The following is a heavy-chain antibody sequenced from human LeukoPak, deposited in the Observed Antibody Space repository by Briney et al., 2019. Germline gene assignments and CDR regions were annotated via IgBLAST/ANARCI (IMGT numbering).Heavy chain of an antibody. V-gene: IGHV4-59*01. J-gene: IGHJ3*02. CDR2: IYYSEST. Sequence: SQTLSLTCTVSGGSISSYYWNWIRQPPGKGLEWIGNIYYSESTNYNPSLNSRVTISVDTSKNQFSLKLSSVTAADTALYYCARLLPSQSDAFDIWGQGTMVTVSS. CDR1: GGSISSYY. CDR3: ARLLPSQSDAFDI. D-gene: IGHD2-15*01.